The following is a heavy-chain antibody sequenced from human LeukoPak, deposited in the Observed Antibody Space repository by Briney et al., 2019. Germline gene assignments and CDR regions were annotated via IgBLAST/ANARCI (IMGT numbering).Heavy chain of an antibody. D-gene: IGHD2-15*01. CDR3: ARAPVTSCRGAFCYPFDI. V-gene: IGHV3-23*01. J-gene: IGHJ4*02. CDR2: TSSSDAGT. Sequence: PGGSLRLSCAASGFPLSSYAMRWVRQAPGKGLEGVSATSSSDAGTYHAESVRGRFTISRDNSKNTLYLQMNSLRADDAAVYYCARAPVTSCRGAFCYPFDIWGQGTLVTVSS. CDR1: GFPLSSYA.